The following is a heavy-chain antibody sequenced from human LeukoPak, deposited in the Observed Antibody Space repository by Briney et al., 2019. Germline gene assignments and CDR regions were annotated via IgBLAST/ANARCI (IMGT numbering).Heavy chain of an antibody. CDR2: IYYSKNT. CDR3: VSPRGFSYGYFDY. D-gene: IGHD5-18*01. V-gene: IGHV4-39*01. Sequence: SETLSLTCTVSGGSISSSSAYWGWIRQPPGKGLEWIGSIYYSKNTHYNPSLKSRVTISADTSKNQFSLTLGSVSATDTAVYYCVSPRGFSYGYFDYWGQGTLVTVSS. CDR1: GGSISSSSAY. J-gene: IGHJ4*02.